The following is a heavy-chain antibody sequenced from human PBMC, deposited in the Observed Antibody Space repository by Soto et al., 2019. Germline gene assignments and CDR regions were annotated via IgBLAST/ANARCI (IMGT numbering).Heavy chain of an antibody. CDR1: AKPIIKDIW. CDR2: VHHTKGA. Sequence: PSETLSLTCVVSAKPIIKDIWWNLVRQPPGQGLEWIGGVHHTKGALYNPALRSRVTVSADLFNSKFFLEVHSLGAADTAVYYCARAGSWNLDSWGQGTPVTGS. V-gene: IGHV4-4*02. J-gene: IGHJ4*02. D-gene: IGHD1-1*01. CDR3: ARAGSWNLDS.